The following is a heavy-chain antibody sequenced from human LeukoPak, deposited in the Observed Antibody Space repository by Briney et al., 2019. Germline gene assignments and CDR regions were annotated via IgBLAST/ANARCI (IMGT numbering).Heavy chain of an antibody. J-gene: IGHJ5*02. CDR1: GFMFTKYG. V-gene: IGHV1-18*01. CDR2: ISGYNGDT. Sequence: ASVKVSCKASGFMFTKYGISRVRQAPGQGLEWVGWISGYNGDTNYAQKVQGRVTMTTDTSTSTAYMELRSLRSDDTAVYYCARDPSNTSGWKTWFDTWGQGTLVTVSS. CDR3: ARDPSNTSGWKTWFDT. D-gene: IGHD2-2*01.